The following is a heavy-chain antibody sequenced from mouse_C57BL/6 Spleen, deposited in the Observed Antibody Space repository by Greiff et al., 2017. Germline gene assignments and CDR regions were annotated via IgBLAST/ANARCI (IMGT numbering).Heavy chain of an antibody. CDR3: ARDPGVYYDYDEGYAMDY. D-gene: IGHD2-4*01. V-gene: IGHV3-6*01. CDR1: GYSITSGYY. J-gene: IGHJ4*01. Sequence: VQLKESGPGLVKPSQSLSLTCSVTGYSITSGYYWNWLRQFPGNKLEWMGYISYAGSNNYNPSLKNRISITRDTSKNQFFLKLNSVTTEDTATYYCARDPGVYYDYDEGYAMDYWGQGTSVTVSS. CDR2: ISYAGSN.